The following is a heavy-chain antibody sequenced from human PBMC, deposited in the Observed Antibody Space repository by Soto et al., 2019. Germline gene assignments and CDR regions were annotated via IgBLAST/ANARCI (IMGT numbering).Heavy chain of an antibody. J-gene: IGHJ3*02. CDR3: ARGRNASSGRFIPSGLGAFDI. D-gene: IGHD3-22*01. CDR2: IIPMFDTP. CDR1: GGTFSSYA. V-gene: IGHV1-69*01. Sequence: QVQLVQSGAEVKKPGSSVRVSCKASGGTFSSYAISWVRQAPGQGLEWIGGIIPMFDTPNYAQKFQGRVTITAVESTSTAYMELSSLRSDDTAVYYCARGRNASSGRFIPSGLGAFDILGQGTMVSVSS.